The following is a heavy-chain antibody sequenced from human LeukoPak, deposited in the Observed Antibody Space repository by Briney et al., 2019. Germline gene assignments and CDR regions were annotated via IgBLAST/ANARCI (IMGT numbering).Heavy chain of an antibody. V-gene: IGHV3-72*01. CDR3: ARSGITAREFDY. CDR1: GFTFSDHY. J-gene: IGHJ4*02. D-gene: IGHD1-14*01. Sequence: GGSLRLSCAASGFTFSDHYMDWVRQAPGKGLEWVARSRNKANSYTAEYAASVKGRFTISRDDSKNSLYLQMNSLKTEDTAVYFCARSGITAREFDYWGQGTLVSVSS. CDR2: SRNKANSYTA.